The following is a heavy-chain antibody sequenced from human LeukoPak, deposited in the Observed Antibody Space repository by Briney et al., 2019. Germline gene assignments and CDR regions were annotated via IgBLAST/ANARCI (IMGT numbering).Heavy chain of an antibody. J-gene: IGHJ4*02. D-gene: IGHD2-21*01. V-gene: IGHV1-3*01. Sequence: ASVKVSCKASGYTFSRYVVHWVRQAPAQRPEWMGWINAGNGGTKYSQNFQGRVTITRDRSPNTAYMELSSLTSEDTALYYCARDDCGDTCYPGGYWGQGALVTVSS. CDR2: INAGNGGT. CDR1: GYTFSRYV. CDR3: ARDDCGDTCYPGGY.